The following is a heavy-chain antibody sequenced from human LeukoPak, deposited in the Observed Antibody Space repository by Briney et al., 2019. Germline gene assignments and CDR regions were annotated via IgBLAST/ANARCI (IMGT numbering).Heavy chain of an antibody. Sequence: ASVKVSCKASGYTFTSYGISWVRQAPGPGLEWMGWISAYNGNTNYAQKLQGRVTMTTDTSTSTAYMELRSLRSDDTAVYYCARDGQTGPGNVAFDIWGQGTMVTVSS. J-gene: IGHJ3*02. CDR2: ISAYNGNT. V-gene: IGHV1-18*01. CDR1: GYTFTSYG. CDR3: ARDGQTGPGNVAFDI. D-gene: IGHD7-27*01.